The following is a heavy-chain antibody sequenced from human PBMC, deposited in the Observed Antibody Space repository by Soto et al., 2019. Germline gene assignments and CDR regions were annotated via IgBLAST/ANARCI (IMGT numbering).Heavy chain of an antibody. J-gene: IGHJ3*01. V-gene: IGHV3-11*01. Sequence: PGGSLRLSCAASGFTLSDYYMYWIRQAPGKGLEWVSSISPSGSTIYYADSVKGQFTISRDNFEKTLYLQMNSLRVEDTAVYYCAKSWGDTWQQSAFDFWGQGTMVTVSS. D-gene: IGHD5-18*01. CDR3: AKSWGDTWQQSAFDF. CDR2: ISPSGSTI. CDR1: GFTLSDYY.